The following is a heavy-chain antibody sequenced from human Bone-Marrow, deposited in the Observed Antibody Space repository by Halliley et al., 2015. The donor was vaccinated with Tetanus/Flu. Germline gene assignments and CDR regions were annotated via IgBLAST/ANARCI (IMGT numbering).Heavy chain of an antibody. D-gene: IGHD2-15*01. CDR3: SRLRSYSSFDY. Sequence: KSNTDGGTPDYAAPVKGRFTISRDDSKNPLYLQINSLKIEDTAVYFCSRLRSYSSFDYWGQGTLVTVSS. V-gene: IGHV3-15*01. J-gene: IGHJ4*02. CDR2: KSNTDGGTP.